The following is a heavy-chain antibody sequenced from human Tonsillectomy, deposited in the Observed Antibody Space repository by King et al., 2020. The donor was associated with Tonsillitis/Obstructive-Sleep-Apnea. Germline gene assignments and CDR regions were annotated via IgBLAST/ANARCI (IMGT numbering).Heavy chain of an antibody. V-gene: IGHV3-23*04. CDR1: GFTFSSYA. CDR2: ISGSGGST. J-gene: IGHJ6*03. CDR3: AGTSGVLYYYYMDV. D-gene: IGHD1-1*01. Sequence: VQLVESGGGLVQPGGSLRLSCAASGFTFSSYAMSWVRQAPGKGLEWVSAISGSGGSTYYADSVKGRYTISRDNSKNTLYLQRKSLRAEDTAVYYCAGTSGVLYYYYMDVWGKGTTVTVSS.